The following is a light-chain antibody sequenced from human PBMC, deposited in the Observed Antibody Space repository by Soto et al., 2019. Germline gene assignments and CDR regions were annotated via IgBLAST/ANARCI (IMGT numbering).Light chain of an antibody. CDR3: QQYGSSPLT. CDR1: QSVSSSY. CDR2: GAS. J-gene: IGKJ4*01. V-gene: IGKV3-20*01. Sequence: EIVLTQSPGTLSLSPGERATLSCRASQSVSSSYLAWYQQKPGQAPRLLIYGASSRATGIPDRFSGSGSGTDFTRTISRLELEDFAVYYCQQYGSSPLTFGGGTKVEIK.